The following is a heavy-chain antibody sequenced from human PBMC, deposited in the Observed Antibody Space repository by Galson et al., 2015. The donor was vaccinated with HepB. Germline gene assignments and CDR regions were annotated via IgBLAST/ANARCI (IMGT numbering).Heavy chain of an antibody. V-gene: IGHV3-33*01. CDR3: ARDPRSGSSSWSFDH. J-gene: IGHJ4*02. D-gene: IGHD1-26*01. CDR2: IWYDETYK. Sequence: SLRLSCATSGFTFTRHGMHWVRQAPGKGLEWVAVIWYDETYKYYADSVKGRFTISRDNSKNTSYLQMNSLRAEDTAVYYCARDPRSGSSSWSFDHWGRGTLVTVSS. CDR1: GFTFTRHG.